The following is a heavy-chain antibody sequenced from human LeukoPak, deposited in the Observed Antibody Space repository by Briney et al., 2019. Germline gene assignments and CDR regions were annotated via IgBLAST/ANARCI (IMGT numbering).Heavy chain of an antibody. V-gene: IGHV3-23*01. CDR1: GFTFSSYA. CDR3: AKSQWLVRWGNFDY. Sequence: PGGSLRLSCVASGFTFSSYAMSWVRQAPGKGLEWVSVISGSGGSTYYADSVKGRFTISRDNSKNTLYLQMNSLRAEDTAVYYCAKSQWLVRWGNFDYWGQGTLVTVSS. J-gene: IGHJ4*02. CDR2: ISGSGGST. D-gene: IGHD6-19*01.